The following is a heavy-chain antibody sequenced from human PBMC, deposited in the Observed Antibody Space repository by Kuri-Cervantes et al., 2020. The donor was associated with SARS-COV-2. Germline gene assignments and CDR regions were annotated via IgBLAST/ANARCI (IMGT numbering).Heavy chain of an antibody. CDR3: ARGETGLGNDY. V-gene: IGHV3-21*01. D-gene: IGHD1-1*01. J-gene: IGHJ4*02. CDR1: GFTFSSYS. Sequence: GESLKISCAASGFTFSSYSMNWVRQAPGKGLEWVSSISSSSSYIYYADSVKGRFTISRDNAKNSLYLQMNSLRAEDTAVYYCARGETGLGNDYWGRGTLVTVSS. CDR2: ISSSSSYI.